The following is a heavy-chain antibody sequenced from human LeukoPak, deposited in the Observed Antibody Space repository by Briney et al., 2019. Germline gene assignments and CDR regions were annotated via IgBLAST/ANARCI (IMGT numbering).Heavy chain of an antibody. CDR2: ISSSGSTI. Sequence: GGSLRLSCAASGFTFSSYEMNWVRQAPGKGLEWVSYISSSGSTIYYADSVKGRFTISRDNAKNSLYLQMNSLRAEDTAVYYCARARRRITANHYYMDVWGKGTTVTVSS. CDR3: ARARRRITANHYYMDV. J-gene: IGHJ6*03. V-gene: IGHV3-48*03. CDR1: GFTFSSYE. D-gene: IGHD3-10*01.